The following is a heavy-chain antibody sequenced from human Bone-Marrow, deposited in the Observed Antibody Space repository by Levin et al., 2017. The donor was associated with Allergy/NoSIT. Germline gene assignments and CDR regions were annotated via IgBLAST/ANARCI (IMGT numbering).Heavy chain of an antibody. CDR1: GDSVSSNSAA. V-gene: IGHV6-1*01. CDR3: ARTTGHFDC. J-gene: IGHJ4*02. CDR2: TYYRSRWYN. Sequence: SQTLSLTCVISGDSVSSNSAAWNWIRQSPSRGLEWLGRTYYRSRWYNDYAISVKSRITIKPDTSKNLFSLQLNSVTPEDTAMYYCARTTGHFDCWGQGTLVTVSS. D-gene: IGHD1-14*01.